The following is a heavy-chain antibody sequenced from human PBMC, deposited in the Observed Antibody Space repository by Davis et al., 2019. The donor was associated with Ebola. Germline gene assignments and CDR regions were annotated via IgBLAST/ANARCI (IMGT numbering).Heavy chain of an antibody. Sequence: SVKVSCKASGGTFSSYAISWVRQAPGQGLEWMGGIIPILGIANYAQKFQGRVTITADESTSTAYMELSSLRSEDTAVYYCATTHGSSGYHHYYMDVWGKGTTVTVSS. D-gene: IGHD3-22*01. CDR2: IIPILGIA. CDR3: ATTHGSSGYHHYYMDV. V-gene: IGHV1-69*10. J-gene: IGHJ6*03. CDR1: GGTFSSYA.